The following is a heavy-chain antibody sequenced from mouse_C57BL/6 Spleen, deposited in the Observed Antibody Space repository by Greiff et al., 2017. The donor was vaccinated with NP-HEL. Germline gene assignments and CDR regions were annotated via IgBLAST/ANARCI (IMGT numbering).Heavy chain of an antibody. CDR1: GYTFTSYW. Sequence: VQLQQPGAELVKPGASVKMSCKASGYTFTSYWITWVKQRPGQGLEWIGDIYPGSGSTNYNEKFKSKATLTVDTSSSTAYMQLSSLTSEDSAVYYCARSDCNYAYFDYWGQGTTLTVSS. J-gene: IGHJ2*01. CDR3: ARSDCNYAYFDY. D-gene: IGHD2-1*01. CDR2: IYPGSGST. V-gene: IGHV1-55*01.